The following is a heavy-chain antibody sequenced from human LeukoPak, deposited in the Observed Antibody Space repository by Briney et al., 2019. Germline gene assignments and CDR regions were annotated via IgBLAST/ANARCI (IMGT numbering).Heavy chain of an antibody. D-gene: IGHD6-19*01. J-gene: IGHJ4*02. CDR2: IWYDGSNK. CDR1: GFTFSSYG. V-gene: IGHV3-33*01. Sequence: GGSLRLSCAASGFTFSSYGMHRVRQAPGKGLEWVAVIWYDGSNKYYADSVKGRFTISRDNSKNTLYLQMNSLRAEDTAVYYCARDGLSSGWLQDYWGQGTLVTVCS. CDR3: ARDGLSSGWLQDY.